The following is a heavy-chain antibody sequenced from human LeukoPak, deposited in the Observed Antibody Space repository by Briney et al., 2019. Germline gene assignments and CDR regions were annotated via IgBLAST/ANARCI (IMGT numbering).Heavy chain of an antibody. Sequence: VASVKVSCKASGYTFTSYDINWVRQATGQGLEWMGWMNPNSGNTGYAQKFQGRVTMTRNTSISTAYMELSSLRSEDTAVYYCATALRGADYYGSGSFDYWGQGTLVTVSS. CDR2: MNPNSGNT. V-gene: IGHV1-8*01. D-gene: IGHD3-10*01. J-gene: IGHJ4*02. CDR1: GYTFTSYD. CDR3: ATALRGADYYGSGSFDY.